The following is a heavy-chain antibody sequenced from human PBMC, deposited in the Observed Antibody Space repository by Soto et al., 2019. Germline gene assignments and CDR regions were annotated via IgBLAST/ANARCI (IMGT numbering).Heavy chain of an antibody. CDR3: ERGGVLQLWFTYNCFDP. Sequence: QVQLVQSGAEVKKPGSSVKVSCKASGGTFSSYAISWVRQAPGQGLEWMGGIIPIFGTANYAQKFQGRVTITADASKNTAYMELSSLRCEDTAVYYCERGGVLQLWFTYNCFDPWGQGTLVTVSS. D-gene: IGHD5-18*01. J-gene: IGHJ5*02. CDR1: GGTFSSYA. V-gene: IGHV1-69*12. CDR2: IIPIFGTA.